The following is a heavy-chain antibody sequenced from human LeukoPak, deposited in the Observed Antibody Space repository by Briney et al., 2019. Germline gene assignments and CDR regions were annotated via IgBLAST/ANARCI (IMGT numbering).Heavy chain of an antibody. V-gene: IGHV4-34*01. CDR1: GGSFSGYY. D-gene: IGHD2-2*01. J-gene: IGHJ3*02. CDR3: ARVRYCSSTSCYFRRNAFDI. Sequence: SSETLSLTCAVYGGSFSGYYWSWIRQPPGKGLVWIGEINHSGSTNYNPSLKSRVTISVDTSKNQFSLKLSSVTAADTAVYYCARVRYCSSTSCYFRRNAFDIWGQGTMVTVSS. CDR2: INHSGST.